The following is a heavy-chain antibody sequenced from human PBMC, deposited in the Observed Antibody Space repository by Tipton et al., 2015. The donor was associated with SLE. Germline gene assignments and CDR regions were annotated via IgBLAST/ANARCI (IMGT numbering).Heavy chain of an antibody. CDR1: GGSISSKTYY. Sequence: TLSLTCTVSGGSISSKTYYWGWIRQPPGKGLEWVGSIYYSGSTYYNPSLKSRVTISLDTSKNQFSLKLNSVTAADTAVYYCARGGDPDYFDYWGQGTLVTVPS. D-gene: IGHD2-21*01. V-gene: IGHV4-39*07. CDR3: ARGGDPDYFDY. CDR2: IYYSGST. J-gene: IGHJ4*02.